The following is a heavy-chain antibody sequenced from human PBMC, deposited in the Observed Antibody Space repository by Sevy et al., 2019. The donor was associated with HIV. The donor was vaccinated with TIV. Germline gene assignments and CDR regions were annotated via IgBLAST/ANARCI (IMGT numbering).Heavy chain of an antibody. D-gene: IGHD2-8*01. J-gene: IGHJ4*02. Sequence: GGSLRLSCAASGFTFSSFDKGWVRQAPGKGLDWISVISGTGDHTYYADSVKGRFTISRDNSKNTLFLQMNSLRAEDTAIFYCAKKMGGGSGMAFLVDYWGQGTLVTVSS. CDR1: GFTFSSFD. CDR2: ISGTGDHT. V-gene: IGHV3-23*01. CDR3: AKKMGGGSGMAFLVDY.